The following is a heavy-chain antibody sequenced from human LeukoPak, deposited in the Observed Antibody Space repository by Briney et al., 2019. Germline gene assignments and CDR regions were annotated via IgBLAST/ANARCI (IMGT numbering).Heavy chain of an antibody. CDR1: GFNFSTYI. CDR3: ARDPPDY. J-gene: IGHJ4*02. CDR2: ILNSGTTT. Sequence: GGSLRLSCTASGFNFSTYIMNWVRQAPGKGLEWVSYILNSGTTTYYADSVKGRFTISRDNAKNSLYLQMNSLRAEDTGVYYCARDPPDYWGQGILVTVSS. V-gene: IGHV3-48*04.